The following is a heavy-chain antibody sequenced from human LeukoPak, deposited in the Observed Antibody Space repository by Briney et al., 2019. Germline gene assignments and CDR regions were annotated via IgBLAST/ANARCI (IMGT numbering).Heavy chain of an antibody. V-gene: IGHV5-51*01. CDR3: TRHPPQYCSGGSCYSDH. CDR2: IYPGDSDT. Sequence: GESLKISCKGSGYSFTTHWIGWVRQTPGKGLEWMGSIYPGDSDTRYSPSFQGQVTISADKSISTAYLQWSSLKASDTAMYYCTRHPPQYCSGGSCYSDHWGQGTLVTVSS. CDR1: GYSFTTHW. D-gene: IGHD2-15*01. J-gene: IGHJ4*02.